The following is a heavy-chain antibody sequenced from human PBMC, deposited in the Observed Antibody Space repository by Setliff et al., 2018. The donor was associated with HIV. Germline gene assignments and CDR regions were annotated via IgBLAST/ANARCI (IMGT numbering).Heavy chain of an antibody. CDR3: ARGRKKTLAVSGTRYFDF. J-gene: IGHJ4*02. CDR1: GGSISSSNYY. D-gene: IGHD6-19*01. Sequence: PSETLSLTCTVSGGSISSSNYYWGWIRQPPGKGREWIGSIFYSGSANYNPSLRSPVAISVDTSKNQFSLKLTSVTAADMGVYYCARGRKKTLAVSGTRYFDFWGQGTLVTVSS. CDR2: IFYSGSA. V-gene: IGHV4-39*01.